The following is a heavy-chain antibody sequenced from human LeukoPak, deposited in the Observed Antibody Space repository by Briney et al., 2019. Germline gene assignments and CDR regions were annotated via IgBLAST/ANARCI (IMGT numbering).Heavy chain of an antibody. D-gene: IGHD5-18*01. CDR2: IYSGGTT. V-gene: IGHV3-53*04. CDR1: GFTVSTNC. Sequence: GGSLRLSCAASGFTVSTNCMTWVRQAPGKGLEWVSTIYSGGTTYYADSVMGRFTISGHNSRNTLYLQMNSLRAGDTAVYYCARVDTVMAYYFDLWGQGTLVTVSS. J-gene: IGHJ4*02. CDR3: ARVDTVMAYYFDL.